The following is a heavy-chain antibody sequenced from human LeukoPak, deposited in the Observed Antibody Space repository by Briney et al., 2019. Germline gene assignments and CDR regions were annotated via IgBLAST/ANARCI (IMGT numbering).Heavy chain of an antibody. CDR1: GFSVSGTY. V-gene: IGHV3-53*01. Sequence: GGSLRLSCAASGFSVSGTYMNWVRQAPGKGLEWVSVIHSAGNTYYADSVKGRFTISRDNSKSTLYLQMNSLRAEDTAVYYCARSISRGYFDNWGQGTLVTVSS. D-gene: IGHD2/OR15-2a*01. J-gene: IGHJ4*02. CDR3: ARSISRGYFDN. CDR2: IHSAGNT.